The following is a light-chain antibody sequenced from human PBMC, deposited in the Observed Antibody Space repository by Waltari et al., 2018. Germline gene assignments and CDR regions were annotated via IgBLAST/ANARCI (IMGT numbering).Light chain of an antibody. V-gene: IGLV2-14*01. CDR2: EVS. Sequence: QSALTQPASVSGSPGQSITISCTGTSSDVGGYNYVSWYQQHPGKAPKLMIYEVSNRPSGVSNRSAGSKSGNTASLTISGLQAEDEADYYCSSYTSSSTPLVFGTGTKVTVL. CDR3: SSYTSSSTPLV. J-gene: IGLJ1*01. CDR1: SSDVGGYNY.